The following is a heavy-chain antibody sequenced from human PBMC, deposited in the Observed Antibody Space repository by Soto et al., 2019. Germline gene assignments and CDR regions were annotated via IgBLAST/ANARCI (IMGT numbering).Heavy chain of an antibody. CDR2: ISGSGGST. Sequence: GGSLRLSCAASGFTFSSYAMSWVRQAPGKGLEWVSAISGSGGSTYYADSVKGRFTISRDNSKNTLYLQMNSLRAEDTAVYYCVRYCSGGSCYSGDYYYYYMDVWGKGTTVTVSS. V-gene: IGHV3-23*01. CDR3: VRYCSGGSCYSGDYYYYYMDV. D-gene: IGHD2-15*01. CDR1: GFTFSSYA. J-gene: IGHJ6*03.